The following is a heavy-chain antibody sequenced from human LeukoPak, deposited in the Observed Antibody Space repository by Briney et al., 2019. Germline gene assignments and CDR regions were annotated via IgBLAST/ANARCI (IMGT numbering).Heavy chain of an antibody. CDR3: ATETGGAFDY. J-gene: IGHJ4*02. CDR1: GFTFSSYA. CDR2: ISYDGSNK. Sequence: GGSLRLSCAASGFTFSSYAMHWVRQAPGKGLEGVAVISYDGSNKYYADSVKGRFTISRDNSKNTLYLQMNSLRVEDTAVYYCATETGGAFDYWGQGTLVTVSS. V-gene: IGHV3-30-3*01. D-gene: IGHD2-8*02.